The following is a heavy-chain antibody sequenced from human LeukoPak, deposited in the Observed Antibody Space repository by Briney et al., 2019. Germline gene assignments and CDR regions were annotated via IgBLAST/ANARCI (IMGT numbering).Heavy chain of an antibody. V-gene: IGHV3-7*01. J-gene: IGHJ6*03. CDR3: ARGGVYYFYYYMDV. CDR1: EFTFSSYW. D-gene: IGHD3-10*01. CDR2: IKQDGSEK. Sequence: GGSLRLSCAASEFTFSSYWMSWVRQAPGKGLEWVANIKQDGSEKYYVDSVEGRFTISRDNAKNSLYLQMNSLRVEDTAVYYCARGGVYYFYYYMDVWGKGTTVTISS.